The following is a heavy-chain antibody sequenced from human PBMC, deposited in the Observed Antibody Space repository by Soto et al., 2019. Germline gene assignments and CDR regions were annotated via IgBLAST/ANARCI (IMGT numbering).Heavy chain of an antibody. D-gene: IGHD5-12*01. Sequence: PSWTLSLTCTVSGGSISAGDYYWNWIRQPPGKGLEWIGYIYYTGTTKYNPSLKSRATWSVDTSKNRFSLNLTSVTAADTAVYYCARGGVATIGGRYVSRQGNTVPDAS. CDR1: GGSISAGDYY. CDR3: ARGGVATIGGRYV. V-gene: IGHV4-30-4*01. CDR2: IYYTGTT. J-gene: IGHJ6*02.